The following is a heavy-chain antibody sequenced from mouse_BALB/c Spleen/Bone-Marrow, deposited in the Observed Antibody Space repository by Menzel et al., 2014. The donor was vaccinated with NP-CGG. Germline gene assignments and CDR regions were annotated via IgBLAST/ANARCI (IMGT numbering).Heavy chain of an antibody. CDR2: IFPGTVTP. Sequence: SGYTFTSYWIQWVKQRPGQGLGWIGEIFPGTVTPYYNEKFKGKATLTIDTSSSTASMQLSSLTSEDSAVYFCARRGYGYLDYWGQGTTLTVSS. J-gene: IGHJ2*01. CDR3: ARRGYGYLDY. V-gene: IGHV1S132*01. CDR1: GYTFTSYW. D-gene: IGHD2-10*02.